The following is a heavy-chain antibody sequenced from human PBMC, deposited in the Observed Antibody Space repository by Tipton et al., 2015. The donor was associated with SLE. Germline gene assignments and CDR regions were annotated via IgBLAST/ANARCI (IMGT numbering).Heavy chain of an antibody. D-gene: IGHD4-17*01. CDR1: GFTFSAYA. V-gene: IGHV3-23*01. CDR3: ATVSYGQADF. CDR2: ISGSGGST. Sequence: SLRLSCAASGFTFSAYAMNWVRQAPGKGLEWVSGISGSGGSTYYADSVKGRFTISRDNSKNTLYLQMNSLKASDTAMYYCATVSYGQADFWGQGTLVTVSP. J-gene: IGHJ4*02.